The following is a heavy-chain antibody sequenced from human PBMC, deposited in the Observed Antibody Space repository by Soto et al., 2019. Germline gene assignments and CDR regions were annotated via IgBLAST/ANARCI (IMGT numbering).Heavy chain of an antibody. D-gene: IGHD4-17*01. CDR2: IIPIFGTA. J-gene: IGHJ6*02. V-gene: IGHV1-69*06. CDR3: AYGDDYLGGYYYGMDV. Sequence: EASVKVSCKASGGTFSSYAISWVRQAPGQGLEWMGGIIPIFGTANYAQKFQGRVTITADKSTSTAYMELSSLRSEDTAVYYCAYGDDYLGGYYYGMDVWGQGTTVTVSS. CDR1: GGTFSSYA.